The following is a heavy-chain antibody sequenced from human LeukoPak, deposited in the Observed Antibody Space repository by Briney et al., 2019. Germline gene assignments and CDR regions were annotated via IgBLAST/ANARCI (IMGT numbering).Heavy chain of an antibody. J-gene: IGHJ6*03. CDR3: ARVFDSGSQAYFYYMDV. V-gene: IGHV4-34*01. CDR2: INHSGST. Sequence: SETLSLTCAVYGGSFSGYYWGWIRQPPGKGLEWIGEINHSGSTNYNPSLKSRVTISVDTSKNQFSLKLSSVTAADTAVYYCARVFDSGSQAYFYYMDVWGKGTTVTIFS. D-gene: IGHD3-10*01. CDR1: GGSFSGYY.